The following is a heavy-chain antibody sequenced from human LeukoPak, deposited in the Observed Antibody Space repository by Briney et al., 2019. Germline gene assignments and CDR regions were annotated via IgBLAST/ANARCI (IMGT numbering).Heavy chain of an antibody. CDR2: IDPDSGGS. J-gene: IGHJ6*02. D-gene: IGHD3-10*01. Sequence: GASVKVSCKASGYTFTGYYIHWVRQAPGQGLEWMGWIDPDSGGSNCAQKFQGRVTMTRATSITTAYMDLSSLRYDDTAVYYCARGYYYGSGSRGRLDVWGQGTTVIVSS. CDR3: ARGYYYGSGSRGRLDV. V-gene: IGHV1-2*02. CDR1: GYTFTGYY.